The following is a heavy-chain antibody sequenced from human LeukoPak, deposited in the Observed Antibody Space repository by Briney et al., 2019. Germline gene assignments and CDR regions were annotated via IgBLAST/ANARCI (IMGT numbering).Heavy chain of an antibody. D-gene: IGHD2-2*02. CDR1: GFTFSSYA. CDR3: AKIVVVPAAIGENYYYMDV. CDR2: ISGSGGST. Sequence: GGSLRLSCAASGFTFSSYAMSWVRQAPGKGLEWVSAISGSGGSTYYADSVKGRFTISRDNSKNTLYLKMNSLRAEDTAVYYCAKIVVVPAAIGENYYYMDVWGKGTTVTVSS. V-gene: IGHV3-23*01. J-gene: IGHJ6*03.